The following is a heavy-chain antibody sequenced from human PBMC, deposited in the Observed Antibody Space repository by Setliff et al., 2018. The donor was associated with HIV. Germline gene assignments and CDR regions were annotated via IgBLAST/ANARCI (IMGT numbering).Heavy chain of an antibody. CDR3: AKVFGTSPLVGYFDL. D-gene: IGHD3-10*01. V-gene: IGHV3-30*18. Sequence: PGGSLRLSCAASGFTLSGYWLSWVRQAPGKGLEWVAVISYDGSYKYYADSVKGRFTISRDNSKNTLYVQMNSLRAEDTATYYCAKVFGTSPLVGYFDLWCRGTRVTVSS. CDR1: GFTLSGYW. J-gene: IGHJ2*01. CDR2: ISYDGSYK.